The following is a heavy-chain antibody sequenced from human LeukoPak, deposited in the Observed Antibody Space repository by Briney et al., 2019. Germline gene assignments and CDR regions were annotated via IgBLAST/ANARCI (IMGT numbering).Heavy chain of an antibody. D-gene: IGHD6-19*01. Sequence: SETLSLTCAVYGGSFSGYYWSWIRQPPGKGLEWIGEINHSGCTNYNPSLKSRVTISVDTSKNQFSLKLSSVTAADTAVYYCARVSGTTGYSSGWPNYYFDYWGQGTLVTVSS. CDR2: INHSGCT. V-gene: IGHV4-34*01. CDR3: ARVSGTTGYSSGWPNYYFDY. CDR1: GGSFSGYY. J-gene: IGHJ4*02.